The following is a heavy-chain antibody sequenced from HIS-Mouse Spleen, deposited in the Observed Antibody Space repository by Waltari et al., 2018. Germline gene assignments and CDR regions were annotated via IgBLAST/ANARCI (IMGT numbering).Heavy chain of an antibody. Sequence: QLQLQESGPGLVKPSETLSLTCTVSGGSISSSSYYWGWIRQPPGKGLEWIGRIYYSGSNYYNPSLKTRVTISVETSKNQFSLKLSSVTAADTAVYYCAREIPYSSSWYDWYFDLWGRGTLVTVSS. V-gene: IGHV4-39*07. J-gene: IGHJ2*01. CDR3: AREIPYSSSWYDWYFDL. CDR1: GGSISSSSYY. D-gene: IGHD6-13*01. CDR2: IYYSGSN.